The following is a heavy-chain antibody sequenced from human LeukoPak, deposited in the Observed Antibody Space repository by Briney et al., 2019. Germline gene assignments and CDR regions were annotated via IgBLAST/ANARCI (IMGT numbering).Heavy chain of an antibody. CDR1: GFTFTSSA. CDR3: ARDRELERRGGLYYYYGMDV. V-gene: IGHV1-58*01. Sequence: SVKVSCKASGFTFTSSAVQWVRQARGQRLEWIGWIVVGSGNTNYAQKFQGRVTMTRDTSTSTVYMELSSLRSEDTAVYYCARDRELERRGGLYYYYGMDVWGQGTTVTVSS. CDR2: IVVGSGNT. J-gene: IGHJ6*02. D-gene: IGHD1-1*01.